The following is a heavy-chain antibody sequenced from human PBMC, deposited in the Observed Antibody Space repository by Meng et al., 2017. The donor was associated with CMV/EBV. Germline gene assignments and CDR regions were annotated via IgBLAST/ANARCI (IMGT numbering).Heavy chain of an antibody. J-gene: IGHJ5*02. CDR1: GGSISSSSYY. CDR2: IYYSGST. V-gene: IGHV4-39*01. Sequence: ESLKISCTVSGGSISSSSYYWGWLRQPPGKGLEWIGSIYYSGSTYYNPSLKSRVTISVDTSKNQFSLKLSSVTAADTAVYYCARQDIVVVPAALPNWFDPWGQGTLVTVSS. CDR3: ARQDIVVVPAALPNWFDP. D-gene: IGHD2-2*01.